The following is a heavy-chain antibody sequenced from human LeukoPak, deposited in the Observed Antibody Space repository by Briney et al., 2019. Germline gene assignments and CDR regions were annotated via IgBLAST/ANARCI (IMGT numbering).Heavy chain of an antibody. Sequence: GGSLRLSCAASGFTFTSYSMSWVRQAPGKGLEWVSGTSDRGDYTYYTDSVKGRFTISRDNPKNTVFLQMGSLRGEDTAVYYCARCYYDGSGFYYYFDYWGQGTLVTVSS. D-gene: IGHD3-22*01. J-gene: IGHJ4*02. V-gene: IGHV3-23*01. CDR3: ARCYYDGSGFYYYFDY. CDR1: GFTFTSYS. CDR2: TSDRGDYT.